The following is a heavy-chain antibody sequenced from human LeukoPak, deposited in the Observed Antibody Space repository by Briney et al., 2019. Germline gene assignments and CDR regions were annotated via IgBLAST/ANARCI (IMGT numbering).Heavy chain of an antibody. D-gene: IGHD6-19*01. CDR3: ARARPVAGLDY. CDR2: IYSGGST. V-gene: IGHV3-53*01. Sequence: GGSLRLSCAASGFTVSSNYMSWVRQPPGKGLEWVSLIYSGGSTYYADSVKGRFTISRDNSKNTVYLQMNSLRAEDTAVYYCARARPVAGLDYWGQGTLVTVSS. CDR1: GFTVSSNY. J-gene: IGHJ4*02.